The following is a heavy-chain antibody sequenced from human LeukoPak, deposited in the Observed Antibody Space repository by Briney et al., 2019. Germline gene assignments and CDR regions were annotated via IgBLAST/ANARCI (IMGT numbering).Heavy chain of an antibody. J-gene: IGHJ4*02. CDR3: AREGGHGKYHFDY. CDR1: GGSISSGGYY. CDR2: IYYSGYT. V-gene: IGHV4-30-4*08. D-gene: IGHD2-2*01. Sequence: PSETLSLTCTVSGGSISSGGYYWSWIRQHPGKGLEWIGYIYYSGYTYYHPSLKSRLTMSLDTSKNQFSLKLSSVTAADTAVYYCAREGGHGKYHFDYWGQGSLVTVSS.